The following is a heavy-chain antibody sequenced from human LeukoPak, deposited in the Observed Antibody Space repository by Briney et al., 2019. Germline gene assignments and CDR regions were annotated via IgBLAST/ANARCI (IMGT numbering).Heavy chain of an antibody. V-gene: IGHV4-38-2*02. CDR2: IYHSGST. Sequence: SETLSLTCTVSGGSISSGYYWGWIRQPPGKGLEWIGSIYHSGSTYYNPSLKSRVTISVDTSKNQFSLKLSSVTAADTAVYYCARRSSSWSKFDYWGQGTLVTVSS. D-gene: IGHD6-13*01. CDR1: GGSISSGYY. CDR3: ARRSSSWSKFDY. J-gene: IGHJ4*02.